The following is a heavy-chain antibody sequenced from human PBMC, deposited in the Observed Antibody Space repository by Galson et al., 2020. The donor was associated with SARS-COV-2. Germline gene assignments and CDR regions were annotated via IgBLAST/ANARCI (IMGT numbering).Heavy chain of an antibody. Sequence: SLKISCAASGFTFDDYAMHWVRQAPGKGLEWVSGISWNSGSIGYADSVKGRFTISRDNAKNSRYLQMNSLRAEDTALYYCAKDSSSGYYYVPSFDYWGQGTLVTVAA. J-gene: IGHJ4*02. CDR2: ISWNSGSI. CDR3: AKDSSSGYYYVPSFDY. CDR1: GFTFDDYA. D-gene: IGHD3-22*01. V-gene: IGHV3-9*01.